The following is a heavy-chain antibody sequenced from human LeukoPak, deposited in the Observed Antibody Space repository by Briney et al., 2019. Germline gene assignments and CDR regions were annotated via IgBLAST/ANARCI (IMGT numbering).Heavy chain of an antibody. V-gene: IGHV3-30*18. D-gene: IGHD6-19*01. CDR2: ISYDGSNK. J-gene: IGHJ4*02. CDR1: GFTFSSYG. Sequence: QPGGSLRLSCAASGFTFSSYGMHWVRQAPGKGLEGVAVISYDGSNKYYADSVKGRFTISRDNSKNTLYLQMNSLRAEDTAVYYCAKDLGSSGWYIDYWGQGTLVTVSS. CDR3: AKDLGSSGWYIDY.